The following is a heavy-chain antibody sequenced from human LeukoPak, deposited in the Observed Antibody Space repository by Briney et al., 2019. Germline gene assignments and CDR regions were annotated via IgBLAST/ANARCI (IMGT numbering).Heavy chain of an antibody. CDR3: AKEWEYYYDNSGYFPPDY. V-gene: IGHV3-30*02. D-gene: IGHD3-22*01. Sequence: GGSLRLSCAASGFTFSFYGMHWVRQAPGKGLEWVAFIRYDGSIKYYADSVKGRFTISRDNSKNTLYLQMNSLRAEDTAVYYCAKEWEYYYDNSGYFPPDYWGQGTLVTVSS. CDR2: IRYDGSIK. J-gene: IGHJ4*02. CDR1: GFTFSFYG.